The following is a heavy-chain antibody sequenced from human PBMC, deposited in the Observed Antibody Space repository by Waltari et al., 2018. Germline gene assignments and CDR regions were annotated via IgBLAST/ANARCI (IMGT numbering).Heavy chain of an antibody. CDR2: IIPIFGTA. Sequence: QVQLVQSGAEVKKPGSSVKVSCKASGGTFSSYAISWVQQAPGQGLEWMGGIIPIFGTANYAQKFQGRVTITADESTSTAYMELSSLRSEDTAVYYCASSYLYDYGDSRAEYFQHWGQGTLVTVSS. CDR3: ASSYLYDYGDSRAEYFQH. J-gene: IGHJ1*01. D-gene: IGHD4-17*01. CDR1: GGTFSSYA. V-gene: IGHV1-69*13.